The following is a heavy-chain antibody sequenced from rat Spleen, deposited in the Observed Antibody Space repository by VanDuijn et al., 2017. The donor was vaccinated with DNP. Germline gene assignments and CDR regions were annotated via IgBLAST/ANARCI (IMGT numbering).Heavy chain of an antibody. Sequence: QVQLKESGPGLVQPSQTLSLTCTVSGFSLPSYGVSWVRQPPGKGLEWIAAISSGGSTLYNSTLKSRLSIGRDTSKSQVFLKMNSLQTEDTAIYFCTRVAYYGYKFFDYWGQGVMVTVSS. CDR2: ISSGGST. V-gene: IGHV2S12*01. J-gene: IGHJ2*01. CDR3: TRVAYYGYKFFDY. CDR1: GFSLPSYG. D-gene: IGHD1-9*01.